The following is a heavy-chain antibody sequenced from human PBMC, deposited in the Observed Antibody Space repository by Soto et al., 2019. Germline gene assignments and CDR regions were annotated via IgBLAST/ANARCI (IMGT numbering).Heavy chain of an antibody. CDR2: INPNSGGT. D-gene: IGHD1-1*01. CDR3: ASEAKTKNFDY. J-gene: IGHJ4*02. V-gene: IGHV1-2*02. CDR1: GYTFTGYY. Sequence: ASVKVSCKASGYTFTGYYMHWVRQAPGQGLEWMGWINPNSGGTNYAQKFQGRVTMTRDTSTSTVYMELSSLRSEDTAVYYCASEAKTKNFDYWGQGTLVTVSS.